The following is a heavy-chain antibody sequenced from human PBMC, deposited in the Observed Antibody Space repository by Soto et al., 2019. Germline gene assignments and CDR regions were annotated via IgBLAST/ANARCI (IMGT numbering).Heavy chain of an antibody. V-gene: IGHV1-69*02. CDR1: GGTFSSYT. CDR3: ARSFKLDSRFDP. CDR2: IIPILGIA. J-gene: IGHJ5*02. Sequence: QVQLVQSGAEVKKPGSSVKVSCKASGGTFSSYTISWVRQAPGQGLEWMGRIIPILGIANFAQKFQGRVTITADKSTSTAYMELSSLRSEDTAVYYCARSFKLDSRFDPWGQGTLVTVSS. D-gene: IGHD1-1*01.